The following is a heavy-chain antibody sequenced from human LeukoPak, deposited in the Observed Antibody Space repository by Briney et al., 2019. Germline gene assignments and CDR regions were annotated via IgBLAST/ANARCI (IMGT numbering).Heavy chain of an antibody. CDR2: INHSGST. V-gene: IGHV4-34*01. J-gene: IGHJ4*02. CDR3: ARDGGSSLPLDY. D-gene: IGHD3-16*01. Sequence: SETLSLTCAVYGGSFSGYYWSWIRQPPGKGLEWIGEINHSGSTNYNPSLKSRVTISVGTSKNQFSLKLSSVTAADTAVYYCARDGGSSLPLDYWGQGTLVTVPS. CDR1: GGSFSGYY.